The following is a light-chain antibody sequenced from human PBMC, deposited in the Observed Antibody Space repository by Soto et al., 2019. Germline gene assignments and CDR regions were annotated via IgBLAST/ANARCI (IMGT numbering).Light chain of an antibody. CDR3: QQYGSTPFT. J-gene: IGKJ3*01. CDR2: GAS. Sequence: ETVMTQSPATLSVSPGDRVTLSCRASQNVYTSLAWYQHRPGQAPRLLIYGASSRATGIPDRFSGSGSGTDFTLTISRLEPEDFAVYYCQQYGSTPFTFGPGTKVDIK. CDR1: QNVYTS. V-gene: IGKV3-20*01.